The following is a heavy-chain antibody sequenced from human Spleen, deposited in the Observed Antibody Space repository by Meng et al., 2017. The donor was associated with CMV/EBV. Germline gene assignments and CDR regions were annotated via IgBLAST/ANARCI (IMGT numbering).Heavy chain of an antibody. J-gene: IGHJ4*02. CDR2: IDTDTGNP. CDR1: GYTCTRAA. V-gene: IGHV7-4-1*02. D-gene: IGHD1-26*01. CDR3: AREGDSGTYQY. Sequence: SCKASGYTCTRAAMKWVRQAPGQGLEWMGWIDTDTGNPTYAQGFTGRFVFSLDTSVSTAYLQISSLKPEDTAVYYCAREGDSGTYQYWGQGTLVTVSS.